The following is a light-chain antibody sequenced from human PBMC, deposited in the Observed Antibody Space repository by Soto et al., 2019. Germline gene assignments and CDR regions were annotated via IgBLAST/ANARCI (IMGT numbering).Light chain of an antibody. CDR2: WAS. J-gene: IGKJ1*01. V-gene: IGKV4-1*01. Sequence: DIVMTQSPDSLAVSLGERATINCKSSQSVLYSSNNKNSVAWYQQKPGQPPQLLIYWASTRESGVPDRFSGSESGTDFTLTISSLQAEDVAVYYCQQYNYWPPWTFGQGTKVDIK. CDR3: QQYNYWPPWT. CDR1: QSVLYSSNNKNS.